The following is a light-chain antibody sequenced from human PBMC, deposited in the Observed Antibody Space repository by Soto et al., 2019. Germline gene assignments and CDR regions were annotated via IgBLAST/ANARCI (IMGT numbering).Light chain of an antibody. V-gene: IGKV1-27*01. J-gene: IGKJ1*01. CDR1: QGIGNY. Sequence: DFQMTQSPSSLSASVGDRVTITCRASQGIGNYLAWYQQKPGKVPHLLISAASTLQSGIPSRFSGSGSGADFNLTISSLQPEDVATYYCQKYDSSPKTFGQGTKVEIK. CDR2: AAS. CDR3: QKYDSSPKT.